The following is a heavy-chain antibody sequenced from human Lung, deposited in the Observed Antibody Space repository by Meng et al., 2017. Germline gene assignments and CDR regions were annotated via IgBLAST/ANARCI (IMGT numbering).Heavy chain of an antibody. J-gene: IGHJ4*02. D-gene: IGHD6-13*01. V-gene: IGHV1-2*06. CDR3: ARDEDISAAGKLFGDY. CDR1: GYNFPASW. Sequence: QAPLAQSGAEVQKPGASVEVSCKPSGYNFPASWLHWVRRAPGQGLEWMGRIDPKSGDTHYAQRFQGRVTMTGDTSISTAYMELSGLRSDDTAMYYCARDEDISAAGKLFGDYWGQGTLVTVSS. CDR2: IDPKSGDT.